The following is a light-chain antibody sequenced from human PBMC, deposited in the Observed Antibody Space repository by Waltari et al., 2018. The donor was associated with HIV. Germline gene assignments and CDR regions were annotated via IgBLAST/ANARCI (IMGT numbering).Light chain of an antibody. J-gene: IGLJ3*02. Sequence: QSALTQPASVSGSPGPSITISCTGTSSDVGTYNLVSWYQQHPGKAPKRMIYEVSKRPSGVSNRFSGSKSGNTASLTISGLQAEDEADYYCCSYAGSSTWVFGGGTKLTVL. CDR2: EVS. CDR3: CSYAGSSTWV. CDR1: SSDVGTYNL. V-gene: IGLV2-23*02.